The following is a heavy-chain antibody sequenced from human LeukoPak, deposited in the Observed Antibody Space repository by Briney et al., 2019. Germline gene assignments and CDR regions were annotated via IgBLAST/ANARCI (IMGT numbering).Heavy chain of an antibody. V-gene: IGHV3-74*01. CDR2: IDRDGSRM. CDR3: ARDWPGIDY. CDR1: GFTFSSYW. Sequence: GGSLRLSCAVSGFTFSSYWMHWVRQAPGKGLVWVSRIDRDGSRMNYADSVKGRFSISRDNSQNTVYLQMNSLRVEDTAIYYCARDWPGIDYWGQGTLVIVSS. J-gene: IGHJ4*02.